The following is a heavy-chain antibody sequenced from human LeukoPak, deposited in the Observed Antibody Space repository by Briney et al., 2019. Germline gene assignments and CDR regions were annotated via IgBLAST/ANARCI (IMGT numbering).Heavy chain of an antibody. Sequence: SETLSLTCTVSGGSISSSSYYWGWIRQPPGKGLEWIGTIYYSGSTYYNPSLKSRVTISVDTSKNQFSLKLTPVTATDTAVYYCARHLFGSGYYPDYWGQGTLVTVSS. J-gene: IGHJ4*02. D-gene: IGHD3-22*01. V-gene: IGHV4-39*01. CDR3: ARHLFGSGYYPDY. CDR2: IYYSGST. CDR1: GGSISSSSYY.